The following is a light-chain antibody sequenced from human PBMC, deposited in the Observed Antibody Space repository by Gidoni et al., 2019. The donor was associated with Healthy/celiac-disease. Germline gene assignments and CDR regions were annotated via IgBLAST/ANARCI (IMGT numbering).Light chain of an antibody. J-gene: IGKJ2*04. Sequence: DFQMTQSPSTLSASVGDRVTITCRASQSISSWLAWYQQKPGKAPKLLIYKASSFESGVPSRFSGSGSGTEFTLTISSLQPDDFATYYCQQYNSYPCSFGQGTKLEIK. CDR1: QSISSW. CDR2: KAS. V-gene: IGKV1-5*03. CDR3: QQYNSYPCS.